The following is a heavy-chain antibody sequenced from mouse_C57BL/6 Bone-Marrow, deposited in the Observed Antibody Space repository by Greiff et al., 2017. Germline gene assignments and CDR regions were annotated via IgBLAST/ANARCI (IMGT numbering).Heavy chain of an antibody. D-gene: IGHD1-1*01. CDR2: IYPRSGNT. Sequence: QVQLQQSGAELARPGASVKLSCKASGYTFTSYGISWVKQRTGQGLEWIGEIYPRSGNTYYNEKFKGKATLTADKSSSTAYMELRSLTSEASAVYFCARRDYGSRNFDYWGQGTTLTVSS. CDR1: GYTFTSYG. J-gene: IGHJ2*01. V-gene: IGHV1-81*01. CDR3: ARRDYGSRNFDY.